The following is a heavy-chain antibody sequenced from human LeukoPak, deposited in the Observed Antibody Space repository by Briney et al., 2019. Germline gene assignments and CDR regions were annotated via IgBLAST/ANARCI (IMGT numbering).Heavy chain of an antibody. D-gene: IGHD1-26*01. Sequence: SETLSLTCTVSGGSISSSSYYWVWIRQPPGKGLEWIGSIYYSGSTYYNPSLKSRVTISVDTSKNQFSLKLSSVTAAATAVYYCARDQGGSVAGWGQGTLVTVSS. CDR1: GGSISSSSYY. J-gene: IGHJ4*02. CDR2: IYYSGST. CDR3: ARDQGGSVAG. V-gene: IGHV4-39*07.